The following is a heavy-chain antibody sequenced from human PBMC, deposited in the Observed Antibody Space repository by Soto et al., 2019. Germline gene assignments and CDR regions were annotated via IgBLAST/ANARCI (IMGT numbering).Heavy chain of an antibody. CDR2: ISGSGGST. CDR3: AKGRYSGSYFDY. Sequence: GGSLRLSCAASGFTFSSYAMSWVRQAPGKGLEWVSAISGSGGSTYYADSVKGRFTISRDNSKNTLCLQMNSLRAEDTAVYYCAKGRYSGSYFDYWGQGTLVTVSS. V-gene: IGHV3-23*01. J-gene: IGHJ4*02. D-gene: IGHD1-26*01. CDR1: GFTFSSYA.